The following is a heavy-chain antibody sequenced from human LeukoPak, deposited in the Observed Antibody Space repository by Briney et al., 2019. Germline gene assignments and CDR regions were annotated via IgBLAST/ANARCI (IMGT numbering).Heavy chain of an antibody. V-gene: IGHV5-51*01. CDR2: IYPGDSDT. Sequence: ESLKISRKGSGYSFTSYWIGWVRQMPGKGLEWMGIIYPGDSDTRYSPSFQGQVTISADKSISTAYRQLSSLKASDTAMYYCARSASSDDQCFDYWGQGTLVTVSS. CDR3: ARSASSDDQCFDY. J-gene: IGHJ4*02. CDR1: GYSFTSYW. D-gene: IGHD6-6*01.